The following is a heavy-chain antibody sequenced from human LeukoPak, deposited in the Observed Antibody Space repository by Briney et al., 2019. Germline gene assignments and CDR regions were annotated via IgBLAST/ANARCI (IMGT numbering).Heavy chain of an antibody. J-gene: IGHJ4*02. CDR3: ARGEEMATIGGLDY. Sequence: ASVKVSCKASGYTFSSYGISWVRQAPGQGLEWMGWISAYNGDTHYAQKFQGRVTITADESTSAAYMELSSLRSEDTAVYYCARGEEMATIGGLDYWGQGTLVTVSS. V-gene: IGHV1-18*01. CDR2: ISAYNGDT. CDR1: GYTFSSYG. D-gene: IGHD5-24*01.